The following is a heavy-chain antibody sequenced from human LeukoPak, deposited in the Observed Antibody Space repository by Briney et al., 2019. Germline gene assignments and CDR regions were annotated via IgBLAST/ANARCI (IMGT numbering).Heavy chain of an antibody. V-gene: IGHV3-30*02. CDR2: IRYDGNNI. J-gene: IGHJ4*02. D-gene: IGHD4-17*01. CDR3: ARDNTVTH. Sequence: GGSLRLSCAASGFTFSTYGLHWVRQAPGKGLEWVAFIRYDGNNINYADSVKGRFTISRDNSKRTLYLQMNSLRAEDTAVYYCARDNTVTHWGQGTLVAVSS. CDR1: GFTFSTYG.